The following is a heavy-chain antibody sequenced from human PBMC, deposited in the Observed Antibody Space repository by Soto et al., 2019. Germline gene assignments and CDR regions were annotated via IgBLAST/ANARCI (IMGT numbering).Heavy chain of an antibody. CDR2: IIPIFGTA. V-gene: IGHV1-69*12. CDR1: GGTFSSYA. CDR3: ASHGRQLVDYYYGMDV. J-gene: IGHJ6*02. D-gene: IGHD6-6*01. Sequence: QVQLVQSGAEVKKPGSSVKVSCKASGGTFSSYAISWVRQAPGQGLEWMGGIIPIFGTANYAQKFQGRVTITADESTSTAYMELSILRSEDTAVYYCASHGRQLVDYYYGMDVWGQGTTVTVSS.